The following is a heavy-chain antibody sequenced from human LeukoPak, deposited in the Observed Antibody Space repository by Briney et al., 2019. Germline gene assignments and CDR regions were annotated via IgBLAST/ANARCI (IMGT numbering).Heavy chain of an antibody. CDR1: GYTFTSYG. CDR3: ARQVTMVRGVTGDWFDP. J-gene: IGHJ5*02. V-gene: IGHV1-18*01. D-gene: IGHD3-10*01. CDR2: ISAYNGNT. Sequence: ASVKVSCKASGYTFTSYGISWVRQAPGQGLEWMGWISAYNGNTNYAQKLQGRVTMTTDTSTSTAYMELRSLRSDDTAVYYCARQVTMVRGVTGDWFDPWGRGTLVTVSS.